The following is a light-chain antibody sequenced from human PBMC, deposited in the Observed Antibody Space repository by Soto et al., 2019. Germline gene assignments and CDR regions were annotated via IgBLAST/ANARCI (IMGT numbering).Light chain of an antibody. Sequence: EVPLTQYPGILYLYKGASATLSCRASQSISQSLAWYQQRPGQSPRLLIYDASRRATGIPDRLTVSVFGTGFTMTISRMAPEDLAVDECQLWGGSTRTFGLGTKVDLK. J-gene: IGKJ1*01. CDR1: QSISQS. CDR2: DAS. V-gene: IGKV3-20*01. CDR3: QLWGGSTRT.